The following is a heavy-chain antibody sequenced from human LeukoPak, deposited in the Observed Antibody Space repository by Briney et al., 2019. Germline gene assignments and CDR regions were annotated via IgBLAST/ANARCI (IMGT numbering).Heavy chain of an antibody. Sequence: GGSLRLSCAASGFTFSSYAMSWVRQAPGKGLEWVSAITGSGGSTNYADSVKGRFTISRDNSKNTLYLQMNSLRVEDTAVYYCARDEWELLRAYWGQGTLVTVSS. V-gene: IGHV3-23*01. CDR1: GFTFSSYA. D-gene: IGHD1-26*01. CDR2: ITGSGGST. J-gene: IGHJ4*02. CDR3: ARDEWELLRAY.